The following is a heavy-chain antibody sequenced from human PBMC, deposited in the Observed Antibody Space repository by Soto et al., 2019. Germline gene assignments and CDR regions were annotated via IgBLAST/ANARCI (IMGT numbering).Heavy chain of an antibody. Sequence: ASVKVSCKASGYTFTSYGISWVRQAPGQGLEWMGWISAYNGNTNYAQKLQGRVTMTTDTSTSTAYMELRSLRSDDTAVYYCARVRSSTSVDYEWYYYYMDVWGKGTTITVSS. CDR1: GYTFTSYG. V-gene: IGHV1-18*01. D-gene: IGHD2-2*01. CDR2: ISAYNGNT. J-gene: IGHJ6*03. CDR3: ARVRSSTSVDYEWYYYYMDV.